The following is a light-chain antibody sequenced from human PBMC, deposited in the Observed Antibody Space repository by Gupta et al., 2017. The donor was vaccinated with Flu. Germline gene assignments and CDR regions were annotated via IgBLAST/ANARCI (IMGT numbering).Light chain of an antibody. CDR3: QQTDSKSVYT. Sequence: DVQMTQSPSSLSASVGDTVTITCRASQSIGSYSNWYQQKPGKPPKLLIYAASSRQSGVPSRFSGSGYGKHFTLTINSRQPDDSATYYCQQTDSKSVYTFGQGTKLEI. J-gene: IGKJ2*01. CDR1: QSIGSY. CDR2: AAS. V-gene: IGKV1-39*01.